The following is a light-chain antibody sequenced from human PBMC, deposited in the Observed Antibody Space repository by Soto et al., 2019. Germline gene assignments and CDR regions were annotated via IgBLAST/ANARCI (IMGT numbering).Light chain of an antibody. J-gene: IGLJ3*02. CDR2: GNS. CDR1: SSNIGAGYD. Sequence: QSVLTQPPSVSGAPGQRVTISCTGSSSNIGAGYDVHWYQQLPGTAPKLLIYGNSNRPSGVPDRLSGSKSGTSASLAITGLQAEDEADYYCQSYDSSLSTWVFGGGTKLTVL. CDR3: QSYDSSLSTWV. V-gene: IGLV1-40*01.